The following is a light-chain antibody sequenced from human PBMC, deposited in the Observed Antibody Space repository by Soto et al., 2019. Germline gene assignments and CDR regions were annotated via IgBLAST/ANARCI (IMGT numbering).Light chain of an antibody. CDR2: GAS. Sequence: EIVLTQSPGTLSLSPGERATLSCRASQSVSSSYLAWYQQKPGQAPRLLIYGASSRATGIPDRFSGSGSGTDFTLTISSLEPEDFALYFCQQRQSWPRTFGQGTKVDIK. CDR3: QQRQSWPRT. J-gene: IGKJ1*01. CDR1: QSVSSSY. V-gene: IGKV3-20*01.